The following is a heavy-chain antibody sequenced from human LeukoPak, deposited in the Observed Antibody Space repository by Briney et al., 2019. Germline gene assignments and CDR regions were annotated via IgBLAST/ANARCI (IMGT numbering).Heavy chain of an antibody. CDR2: ISGSGGST. V-gene: IGHV3-23*01. CDR3: AKVPAAMKVFDY. CDR1: GFAFSSYA. D-gene: IGHD6-25*01. Sequence: GGSLRLSCAASGFAFSSYAMTWVRQAPGKGLEWVSVISGSGGSTFYADSVKGRFTISRDNSKNTLYLQMNSLRAEDTAVYYCAKVPAAMKVFDYWGQGTLVTVSS. J-gene: IGHJ4*02.